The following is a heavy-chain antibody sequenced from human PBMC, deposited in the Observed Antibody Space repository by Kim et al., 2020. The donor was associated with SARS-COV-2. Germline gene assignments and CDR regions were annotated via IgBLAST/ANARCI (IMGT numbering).Heavy chain of an antibody. D-gene: IGHD3-3*01. CDR2: INHSGST. CDR3: ARGSSGSYDFWSGYYRLLYFDY. Sequence: SETLSLTCAVYGGSFSGYYWSWIRQPPGKGLEWIGEINHSGSTNYNPSLKSRVTISVDTSKNQFSLKLSSVTAADTAVYYCARGSSGSYDFWSGYYRLLYFDYWGQGTLVTVSS. J-gene: IGHJ4*02. CDR1: GGSFSGYY. V-gene: IGHV4-34*01.